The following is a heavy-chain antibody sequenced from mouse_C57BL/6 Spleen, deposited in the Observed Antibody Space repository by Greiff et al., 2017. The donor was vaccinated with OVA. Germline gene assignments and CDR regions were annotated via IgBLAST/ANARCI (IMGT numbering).Heavy chain of an antibody. CDR3: ARSGNSDVDWFAY. J-gene: IGHJ3*01. CDR1: GYTFTSYW. CDR2: IDPSDSYT. D-gene: IGHD2-1*01. Sequence: QVQLQQPGAELVMPGASVKLSCKASGYTFTSYWMHWVKQRPGQGLEWIGEIDPSDSYTKYNQKFKGKSTLTVEKSSSTAYMQLSSLTSEDSAVYYCARSGNSDVDWFAYWGQGTLVTVSA. V-gene: IGHV1-69*01.